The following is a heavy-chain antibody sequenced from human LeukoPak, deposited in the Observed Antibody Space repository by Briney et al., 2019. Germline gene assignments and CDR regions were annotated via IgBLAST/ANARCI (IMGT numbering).Heavy chain of an antibody. J-gene: IGHJ4*02. CDR1: GFTFGSYA. D-gene: IGHD3-9*01. CDR3: AREGSDNSGYDLDF. CDR2: ITGSTGTT. V-gene: IGHV3-23*01. Sequence: PGRSLGLSCAASGFTFGSYAMNWVRQAPGKGLEWVSAITGSTGTTYYADSVKGRFTVSRDNSKNTLYLRVNSLRAEDTAVYYCAREGSDNSGYDLDFWGQGTLVTVSS.